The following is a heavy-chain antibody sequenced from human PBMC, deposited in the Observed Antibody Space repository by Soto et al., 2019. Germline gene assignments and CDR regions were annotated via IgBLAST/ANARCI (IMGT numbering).Heavy chain of an antibody. CDR3: ARGSHYDFLTGYQHEAIFDS. J-gene: IGHJ4*02. Sequence: QVQLQESAPGLVKPSEPLSLPGTVSGGSVGSGGYSWSWIRQPPGRGLEWFGHYYSGTTNYTPSLKSRVTISEDTSKNQFSLKLSSVTAADTAVYYCARGSHYDFLTGYQHEAIFDSWGQGTPVTVSS. V-gene: IGHV4-61*08. CDR2: YYSGTT. CDR1: GGSVGSGGYS. D-gene: IGHD3-9*01.